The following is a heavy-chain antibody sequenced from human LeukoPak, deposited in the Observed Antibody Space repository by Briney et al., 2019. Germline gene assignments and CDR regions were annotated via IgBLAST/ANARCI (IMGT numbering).Heavy chain of an antibody. J-gene: IGHJ3*02. CDR2: ISAYSGNT. CDR1: GYTLTSYG. Sequence: GASVKVSCKASGYTLTSYGLSWVRQAPGQGLEWMGWISAYSGNTNYAQKLQGRVTMTTDTSTSTAYMELRTPRSDDTAVYYCARTLGATTAFDIWGQGTVVTVSS. D-gene: IGHD1-26*01. V-gene: IGHV1-18*01. CDR3: ARTLGATTAFDI.